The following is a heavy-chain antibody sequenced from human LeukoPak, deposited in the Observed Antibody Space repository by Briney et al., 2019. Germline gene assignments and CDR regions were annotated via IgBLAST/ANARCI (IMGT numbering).Heavy chain of an antibody. Sequence: SETLSLTCTVSGYSISSGYYWGWIRQPPGKGLEWIGSIYHSGSTYYNPSLKSRVTISVDTSKNQFSLKLSSVTAADTAVYYCARGSSGWDSNYYYYYMDVWGKGTTVTVSS. J-gene: IGHJ6*03. CDR3: ARGSSGWDSNYYYYYMDV. CDR2: IYHSGST. CDR1: GYSISSGYY. D-gene: IGHD6-19*01. V-gene: IGHV4-38-2*02.